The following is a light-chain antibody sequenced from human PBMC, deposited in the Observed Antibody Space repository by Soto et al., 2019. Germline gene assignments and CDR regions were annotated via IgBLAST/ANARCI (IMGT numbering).Light chain of an antibody. J-gene: IGLJ1*01. V-gene: IGLV1-47*01. CDR3: GAWDDSLSGYV. CDR1: SSNIGSNY. Sequence: QSVLTQPPSASGTPGQRVTISCSGSSSNIGSNYVYWYQQLPGTAPKLLIYRNNQRPSGVPDRFSGSKSGTSASLAISGRRSEDEADYYCGAWDDSLSGYVFGTGTKVTVL. CDR2: RNN.